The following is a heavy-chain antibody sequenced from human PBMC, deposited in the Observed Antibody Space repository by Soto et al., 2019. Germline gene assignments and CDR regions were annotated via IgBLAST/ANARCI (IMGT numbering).Heavy chain of an antibody. CDR3: AKIRMVTAMFQMDV. V-gene: IGHV3-30*18. D-gene: IGHD2-21*02. CDR1: GSTFSDYA. J-gene: IGHJ6*02. CDR2: ISFDGSNT. Sequence: LRLSCATSGSTFSDYAMHWVRQAPGQGLEWVAAISFDGSNTYYADSLTGRFTISRDPSKNTLYLDMNSLRPEDTAVYYCAKIRMVTAMFQMDVWGQGTTVTVSS.